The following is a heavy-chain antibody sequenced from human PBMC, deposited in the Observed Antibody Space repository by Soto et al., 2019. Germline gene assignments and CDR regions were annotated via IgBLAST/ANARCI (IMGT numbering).Heavy chain of an antibody. Sequence: QAQLVESGGGVVQPGRSLRLSCAASGFTFSHYAMHWVRQAPGKGLEWVAIISYDGSKKYYGDSVKGRFTISRDNSKNTLYVHMNSMRVEDTAVYNCARGVAGKNYFDAWGHGTPVTVSS. CDR2: ISYDGSKK. J-gene: IGHJ5*01. CDR1: GFTFSHYA. D-gene: IGHD1-7*01. CDR3: ARGVAGKNYFDA. V-gene: IGHV3-30-3*01.